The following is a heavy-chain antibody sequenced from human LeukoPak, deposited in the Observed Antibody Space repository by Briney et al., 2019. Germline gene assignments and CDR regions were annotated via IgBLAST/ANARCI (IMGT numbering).Heavy chain of an antibody. J-gene: IGHJ4*02. CDR3: ARHVRPGVRFFDGFVIDS. Sequence: PSETLSLTCTVSGGFINSGYWSWIRQTPGKGLEWIGYIYYSGSTNYNPTLTSRVTISVDTSNNQFSLRLNSVTVADTAVYFCARHVRPGVRFFDGFVIDSWGQGTLVTVSS. V-gene: IGHV4-59*08. D-gene: IGHD3-9*01. CDR2: IYYSGST. CDR1: GGFINSGY.